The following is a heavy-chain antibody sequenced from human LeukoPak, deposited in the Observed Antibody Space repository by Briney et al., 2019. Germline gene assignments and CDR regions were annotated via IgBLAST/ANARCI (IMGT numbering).Heavy chain of an antibody. D-gene: IGHD3-22*01. CDR1: GFTFSSHA. Sequence: PGGSLTLSCAASGFTFSSHAMTWVRHAPGKGLEWVSCISGSGTNTYYANSVKGRFTISRDNSKNTLYLQMNSLRAEDTAAYYCAKGTYDSRGHFDYWGQGSLVSVSS. CDR2: ISGSGTNT. V-gene: IGHV3-23*01. CDR3: AKGTYDSRGHFDY. J-gene: IGHJ4*02.